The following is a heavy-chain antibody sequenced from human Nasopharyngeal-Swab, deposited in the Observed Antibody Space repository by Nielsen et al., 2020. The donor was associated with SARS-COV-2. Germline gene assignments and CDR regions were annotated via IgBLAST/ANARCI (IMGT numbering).Heavy chain of an antibody. V-gene: IGHV3-11*06. CDR2: ISSSSSYI. J-gene: IGHJ4*02. Sequence: GGSLRLSCAASGFTFSDYYMSWIRQAPGKGLEWVSYISSSSSYIYYADSVKGRFTISRDNAKNSLYLQMNSLRAEDTAVYYCARDQAAAGTMCYWGQGTLVTVSS. CDR1: GFTFSDYY. D-gene: IGHD6-13*01. CDR3: ARDQAAAGTMCY.